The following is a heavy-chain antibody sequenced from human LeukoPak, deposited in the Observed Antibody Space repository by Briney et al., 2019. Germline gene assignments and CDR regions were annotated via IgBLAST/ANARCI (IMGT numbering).Heavy chain of an antibody. CDR1: GYTFTSYG. CDR3: ARGGYSSSWYPFNWFDP. CDR2: ISAYNGNT. V-gene: IGHV1-18*04. J-gene: IGHJ5*02. D-gene: IGHD6-13*01. Sequence: ASVKVSCKASGYTFTSYGISWVRQAPGQGLEWMGWISAYNGNTNYAQKLQGRVTMTTDTSTSTAYMELRSLRSEDTAVYYCARGGYSSSWYPFNWFDPWGQGTLVTVSS.